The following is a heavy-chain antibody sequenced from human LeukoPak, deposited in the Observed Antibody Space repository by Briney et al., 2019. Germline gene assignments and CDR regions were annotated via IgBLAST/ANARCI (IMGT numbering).Heavy chain of an antibody. D-gene: IGHD1-1*01. Sequence: GRSLRLSCAASGFTFDDYGMHWVRQAPGKGLEWFSDISWNSGSIGYADSVKGRFTISRDNAKNSLYLQMNSLRAEDTAVYYCPKESGGTTGTTGYFDYWGQGTLVTVSS. CDR2: ISWNSGSI. CDR1: GFTFDDYG. CDR3: PKESGGTTGTTGYFDY. J-gene: IGHJ4*02. V-gene: IGHV3-9*01.